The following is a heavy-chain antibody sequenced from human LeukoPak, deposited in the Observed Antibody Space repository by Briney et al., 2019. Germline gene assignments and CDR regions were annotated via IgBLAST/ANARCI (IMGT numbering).Heavy chain of an antibody. CDR3: ARAPGAAAGTTD. D-gene: IGHD6-13*01. CDR2: IYYSGST. Sequence: SETLSLTCTVSGGSISSSSYYWGWLRQPPGKGLEWIGSIYYSGSTYYNPSLKSRVTISVDTSKNQFSLKLSSVTAADTAVYYCARAPGAAAGTTDWGQGTLVTVSS. J-gene: IGHJ4*02. CDR1: GGSISSSSYY. V-gene: IGHV4-39*07.